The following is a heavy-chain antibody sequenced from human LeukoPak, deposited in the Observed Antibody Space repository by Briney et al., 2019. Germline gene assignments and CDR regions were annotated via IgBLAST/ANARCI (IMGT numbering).Heavy chain of an antibody. Sequence: ASVKVSCKASGGTFSSYAISWVRQAPGQGLEWMGGIIPIFGTANYAQKFQGRATITTDESTSTAYMELSSLRSEDTAVYYCARVWYSSSWYYFDYWGQGTLVTVSS. V-gene: IGHV1-69*05. CDR1: GGTFSSYA. D-gene: IGHD6-13*01. CDR3: ARVWYSSSWYYFDY. CDR2: IIPIFGTA. J-gene: IGHJ4*02.